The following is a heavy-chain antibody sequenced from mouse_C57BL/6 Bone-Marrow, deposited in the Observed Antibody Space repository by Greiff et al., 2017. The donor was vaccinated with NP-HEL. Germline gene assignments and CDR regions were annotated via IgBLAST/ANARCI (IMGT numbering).Heavy chain of an antibody. J-gene: IGHJ1*03. D-gene: IGHD2-4*01. CDR3: ARGDYDWYFDV. CDR1: FSINSDCY. Sequence: FSINSDCYWIWIRQFPGNKLEYIGYTFYSGITYYNPSLESRTYITRDTSKNQFSLKLSSVTTEDTATYYCARGDYDWYFDVWGTGTTVTVSS. V-gene: IGHV3-3*01. CDR2: TFYSGIT.